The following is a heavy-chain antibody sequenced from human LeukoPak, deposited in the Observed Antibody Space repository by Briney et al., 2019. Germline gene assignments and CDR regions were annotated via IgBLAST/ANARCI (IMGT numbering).Heavy chain of an antibody. D-gene: IGHD6-19*01. CDR3: AKDIGSSGWSSFDY. CDR2: ISWNSGSI. Sequence: PGRSLRLSCAASGFTFDDYAMHWVRQAPGKGLEWVSGISWNSGSIGYADSVKGRFTISRDNAKNSLYLQMNSLRAEDTALYYCAKDIGSSGWSSFDYWGQGTLVIVSS. J-gene: IGHJ4*02. CDR1: GFTFDDYA. V-gene: IGHV3-9*01.